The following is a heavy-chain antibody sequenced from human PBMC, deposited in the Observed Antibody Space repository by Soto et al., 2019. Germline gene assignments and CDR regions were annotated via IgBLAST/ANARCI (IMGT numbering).Heavy chain of an antibody. J-gene: IGHJ1*01. CDR2: IYWDDDK. D-gene: IGHD6-19*01. V-gene: IGHV2-5*02. CDR3: AQSPDRSGWPLVLH. CDR1: GFSLSTSGVG. Sequence: QITLKESGPTLVKPTQTLTLTCTFSGFSLSTSGVGVGWIRQPPGKALEWLALIYWDDDKRYSPSLKSRLTITKHTTQNQVVLTTTNMDPVDTAPYYGAQSPDRSGWPLVLHWGQGTLVTVSS.